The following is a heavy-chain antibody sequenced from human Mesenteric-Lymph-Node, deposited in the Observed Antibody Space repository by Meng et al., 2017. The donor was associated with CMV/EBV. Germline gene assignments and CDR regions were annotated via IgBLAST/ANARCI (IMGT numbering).Heavy chain of an antibody. CDR3: ARIVGATTWEYFDY. V-gene: IGHV3-23*01. J-gene: IGHJ4*02. D-gene: IGHD1-26*01. CDR1: GFTFSSYA. CDR2: ISGSGGST. Sequence: SGFTFSSYAMSWVRQAPGKGLEWVSAISGSGGSTYYADSVKGRFTISRDNSKNTLYLQMNSLRAEDTAVYYCARIVGATTWEYFDYWGQGTLVTVSS.